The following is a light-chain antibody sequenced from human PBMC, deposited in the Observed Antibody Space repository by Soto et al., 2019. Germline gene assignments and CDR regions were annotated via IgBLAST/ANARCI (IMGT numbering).Light chain of an antibody. CDR3: LQRSGWPWT. CDR2: EAS. V-gene: IGKV3-11*01. J-gene: IGKJ1*01. Sequence: EIVLTQSPATLSLSPGERATLSCRASQSVSSYLAWYQQKPGQAPRLLIYEASNRATDIPARFSGSGSGTDFTLTISSLAPEDFAVYYCLQRSGWPWTFGQGTKVEIK. CDR1: QSVSSY.